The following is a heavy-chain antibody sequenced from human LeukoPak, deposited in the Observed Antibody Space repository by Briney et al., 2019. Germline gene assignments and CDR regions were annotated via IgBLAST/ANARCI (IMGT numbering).Heavy chain of an antibody. Sequence: GGSLRLSCAASGFTFSNYAMSWVRQAPGKGLEWVSAISGSASSTYHADSVKGRFTISRDNSKNTLYLQMNSLRADDTAVYYCARGASSGITAVPDYYYYYHMDVWGKGTTVTVSS. CDR3: ARGASSGITAVPDYYYYYHMDV. D-gene: IGHD3-10*01. J-gene: IGHJ6*03. CDR2: ISGSASST. V-gene: IGHV3-23*01. CDR1: GFTFSNYA.